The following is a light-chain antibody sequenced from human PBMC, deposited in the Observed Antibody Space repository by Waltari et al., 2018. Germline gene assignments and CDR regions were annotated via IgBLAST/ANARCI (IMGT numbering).Light chain of an antibody. V-gene: IGLV1-47*01. Sequence: QSVLTQPPSASGTPGQRVPLSCSGSSYNIGRNHVYWYQQLPGTAPKLLIYRNNQRPSGVPDRFSGSKSDTSASLAISGIRSEDEADYYCAAWDDSLSGPVFGGGTKVTVL. J-gene: IGLJ3*02. CDR1: SYNIGRNH. CDR2: RNN. CDR3: AAWDDSLSGPV.